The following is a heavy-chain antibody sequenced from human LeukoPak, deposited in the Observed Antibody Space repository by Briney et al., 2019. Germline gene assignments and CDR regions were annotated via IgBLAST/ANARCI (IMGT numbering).Heavy chain of an antibody. J-gene: IGHJ4*02. CDR2: ISSSSSYI. CDR3: ARDLRPWELLAIFDY. D-gene: IGHD1-26*01. V-gene: IGHV3-21*01. Sequence: GGSLRLSCAASGFTFSSYTMTWVRQAPGKGLEWVSSISSSSSYIYYADSVKGRFTISRDNAKNSLYLQMNSLRAEDTAVYYCARDLRPWELLAIFDYWGQGTLVTVSS. CDR1: GFTFSSYT.